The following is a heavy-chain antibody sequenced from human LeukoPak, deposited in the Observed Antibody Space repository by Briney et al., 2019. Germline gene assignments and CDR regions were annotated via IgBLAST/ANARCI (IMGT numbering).Heavy chain of an antibody. V-gene: IGHV1-8*01. CDR3: ARGPYIVVVPAATTLYYYYYGMDV. CDR1: GYTFTSYD. J-gene: IGHJ6*02. D-gene: IGHD2-2*01. Sequence: VSVKVSCKASGYTFTSYDINWVRQATGQGLEWMGWMNPNSGNTGYAQKFQGRVTMTRNTSISTAYMELSSLRSEDTAVYYCARGPYIVVVPAATTLYYYYYGMDVWGQGTTVTVSS. CDR2: MNPNSGNT.